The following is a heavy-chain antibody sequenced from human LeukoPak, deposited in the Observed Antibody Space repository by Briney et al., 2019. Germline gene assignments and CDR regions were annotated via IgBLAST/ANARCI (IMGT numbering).Heavy chain of an antibody. CDR2: ISSSGSTI. D-gene: IGHD3-10*01. CDR3: ASDVWFGELFDY. Sequence: GGPLNLSCVAPGFPFISYERNGAGKAPGKGLNGVSYISSSGSTIYYADSVKGRFTISRDNAKNSLYLQMNSLRAEDTAVYYCASDVWFGELFDYWGQGTLVTVSS. J-gene: IGHJ4*02. V-gene: IGHV3-48*03. CDR1: GFPFISYE.